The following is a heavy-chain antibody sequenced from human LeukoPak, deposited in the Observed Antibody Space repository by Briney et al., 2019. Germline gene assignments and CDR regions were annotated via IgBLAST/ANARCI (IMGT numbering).Heavy chain of an antibody. J-gene: IGHJ4*02. Sequence: GSLRLSCAASGFTSSDYTMNWVRQPPGKGLEWFSGISVSDDSTYYTESVKVRFTMSRDKSNNMLYLQMNSLRAEDTAVYYCAKEGYCGSTNCPYDYWGQGTLVTVSS. CDR2: ISVSDDST. CDR1: GFTSSDYT. CDR3: AKEGYCGSTNCPYDY. V-gene: IGHV3-23*01. D-gene: IGHD2-2*01.